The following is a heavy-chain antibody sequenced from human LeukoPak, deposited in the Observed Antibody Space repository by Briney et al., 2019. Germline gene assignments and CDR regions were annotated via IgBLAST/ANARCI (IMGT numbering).Heavy chain of an antibody. V-gene: IGHV4-59*01. CDR3: ARSSGYYFGWFDP. Sequence: SETLSLTCAVYGGSFSGYYWSWIRQPPGKGLEWIGYTYYSGSTNYNPSLKSRVTISVDTSKNQFSLKLSSVTAADTAVYYCARSSGYYFGWFDPWGQGTLVTVSS. CDR1: GGSFSGYY. CDR2: TYYSGST. D-gene: IGHD3-22*01. J-gene: IGHJ5*02.